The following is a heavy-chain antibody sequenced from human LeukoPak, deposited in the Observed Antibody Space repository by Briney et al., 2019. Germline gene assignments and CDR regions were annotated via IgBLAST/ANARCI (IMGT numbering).Heavy chain of an antibody. CDR2: IYSGGST. J-gene: IGHJ4*02. D-gene: IGHD6-13*01. Sequence: AGGSLRLSCAASGFTVSSNYMSWVRQAPGKGLEWVSAIYSGGSTYYADSVKGRFTISRDNSKNTLYLQMNSLRAEDTAVYYCARAQGSSWYPQSYYFDYWGQGTLVTVSS. V-gene: IGHV3-53*01. CDR1: GFTVSSNY. CDR3: ARAQGSSWYPQSYYFDY.